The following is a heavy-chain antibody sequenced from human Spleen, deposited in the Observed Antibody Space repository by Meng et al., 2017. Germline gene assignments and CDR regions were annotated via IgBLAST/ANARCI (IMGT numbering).Heavy chain of an antibody. V-gene: IGHV4-39*07. J-gene: IGHJ5*02. D-gene: IGHD3-16*01. CDR3: ARDLWELRYKAPFDP. CDR2: VYYSGIT. CDR1: GGSISGGRYY. Sequence: SETLSLTCTVSGGSISGGRYYWNWIRQSPGKRLEWIGSVYYSGITYYNPSLESRVTISVDTSKNQFSLKLSSMTAADTAAYYCARDLWELRYKAPFDPWGQGILVTVSS.